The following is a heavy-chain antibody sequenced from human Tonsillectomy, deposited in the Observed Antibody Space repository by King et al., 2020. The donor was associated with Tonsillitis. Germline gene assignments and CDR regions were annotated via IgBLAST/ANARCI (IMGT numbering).Heavy chain of an antibody. V-gene: IGHV4-39*01. CDR1: GDSISSRDYY. J-gene: IGHJ6*02. CDR2: IFYSGST. CDR3: ARPDGAYGLDV. D-gene: IGHD3-16*01. Sequence: QLQESGPGLVKPSETLSLTCTVSGDSISSRDYYWGWIRQPPGKGLEWIGSIFYSGSTYYNPSLKSRVTISVDTPKNQFSLKVTSVTAADTAVYYCARPDGAYGLDVWGQGTTVTVSS.